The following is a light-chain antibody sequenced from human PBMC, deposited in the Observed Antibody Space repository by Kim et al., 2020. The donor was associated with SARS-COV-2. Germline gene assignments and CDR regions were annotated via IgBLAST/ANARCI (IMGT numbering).Light chain of an antibody. V-gene: IGKV1-5*01. CDR3: QQYKSDSWT. CDR2: DAS. J-gene: IGKJ1*01. Sequence: DIQMTQSPSTLSASVGDTVTVSCRASQSIGTSLGWYQQRPGKAPKLLIYDASTLESGVPPRFSGSGSETEFSLIISSLQPDDFATYYCQQYKSDSWTFGQGTKVDIK. CDR1: QSIGTS.